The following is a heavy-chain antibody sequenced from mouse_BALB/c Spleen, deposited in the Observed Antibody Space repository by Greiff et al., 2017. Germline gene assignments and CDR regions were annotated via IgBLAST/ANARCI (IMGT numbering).Heavy chain of an antibody. V-gene: IGHV5-9-4*01. Sequence: EVQVVESGGGLVKPGGSLKLSCAASGFTFSSYAMSWVRQSPEKRLEWVAEISSGGSYTYYPDTVTGRFTISRDNAKNTLYLEMSSLRSEDTALYYCARDLGNYAMDYWGQGTSVTVSS. J-gene: IGHJ4*01. CDR2: ISSGGSYT. CDR3: ARDLGNYAMDY. CDR1: GFTFSSYA.